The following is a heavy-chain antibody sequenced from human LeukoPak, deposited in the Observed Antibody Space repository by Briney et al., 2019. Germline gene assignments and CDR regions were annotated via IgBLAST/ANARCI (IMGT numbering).Heavy chain of an antibody. D-gene: IGHD4-17*01. V-gene: IGHV4-4*02. J-gene: IGHJ4*02. CDR3: ATTGTTKTMDY. CDR2: IYHSGNT. CDR1: GGSINSSNW. Sequence: SETLSLTCAVSGGSINSSNWWSWVRQPPGKGLEWIGEIYHSGNTNYNPSLKSRVIISVDKSKNQFSLELTSVTAADTAIYYCATTGTTKTMDYWGQGTLVTVSS.